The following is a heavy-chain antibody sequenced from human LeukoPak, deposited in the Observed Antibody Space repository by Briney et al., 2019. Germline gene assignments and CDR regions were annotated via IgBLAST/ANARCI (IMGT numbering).Heavy chain of an antibody. D-gene: IGHD4-17*01. J-gene: IGHJ4*02. Sequence: ASVKASCKASGYTFTSYGISWVRQAPGRGLEWMGWISAYNGNTNYAQKLQGRVTMTTDTSTSTAYMELRSLRSDDTAVYYCARTDYEDYFDYWGQGTLVTVSS. CDR2: ISAYNGNT. CDR3: ARTDYEDYFDY. CDR1: GYTFTSYG. V-gene: IGHV1-18*01.